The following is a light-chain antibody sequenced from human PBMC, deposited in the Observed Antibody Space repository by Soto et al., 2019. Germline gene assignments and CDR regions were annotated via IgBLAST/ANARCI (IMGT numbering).Light chain of an antibody. V-gene: IGKV3-15*01. CDR3: LQYHNLWA. Sequence: ILMTQSPATVSVSPGESATLSCRASQNIYYNVAWYQHRPGQAPRLLIYRASTRAHGVPARFSGSGSRTEFTLTISSLQPEDFTVYSCLQYHNLWAFVQGTKVKI. CDR1: QNIYYN. CDR2: RAS. J-gene: IGKJ1*01.